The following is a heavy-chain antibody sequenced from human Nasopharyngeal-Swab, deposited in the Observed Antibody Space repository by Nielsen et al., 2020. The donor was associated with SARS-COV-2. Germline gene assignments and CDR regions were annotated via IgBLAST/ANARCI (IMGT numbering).Heavy chain of an antibody. J-gene: IGHJ4*02. V-gene: IGHV3-30*18. CDR2: ISYDGSNK. D-gene: IGHD6-13*01. Sequence: GESLKISCAASGFTFSSYGMHWVRQAPGKGLEWVAVISYDGSNKYYADSVKGRFTISRDNSKNTLYLQMNSLRAEDTAVYYCAKSIFSYGSSAYYFDYWGQGTLVTVSS. CDR1: GFTFSSYG. CDR3: AKSIFSYGSSAYYFDY.